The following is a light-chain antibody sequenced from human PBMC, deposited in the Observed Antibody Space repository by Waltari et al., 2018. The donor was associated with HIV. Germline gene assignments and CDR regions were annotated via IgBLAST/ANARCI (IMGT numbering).Light chain of an antibody. V-gene: IGLV3-19*01. CDR1: SVRSCY. CDR3: NSRDSSGHWF. Sequence: SSVLAQDPAVSVALGQTGRITSPGDSVRSCYASWYQQKPGQDPVLVVYGEKNQPSGIPDRFSGSSSGNTASLTIAGAQAEDEADYYCNSRDSSGHWFFGGGTKVTVL. CDR2: GEK. J-gene: IGLJ3*02.